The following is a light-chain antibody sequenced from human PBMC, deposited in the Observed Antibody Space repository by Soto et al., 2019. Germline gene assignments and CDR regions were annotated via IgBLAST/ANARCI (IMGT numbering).Light chain of an antibody. Sequence: EIVLTQSPATLSLSPGDRATLSCRASQSVSTYFAWYQQKPGQPPRLLIYDASNRATGIPARFSGSGSGTDFTLTISSLEPEDFAVYYCQQRCNWPLTFGQGTKV. CDR2: DAS. V-gene: IGKV3-11*01. CDR1: QSVSTY. J-gene: IGKJ1*01. CDR3: QQRCNWPLT.